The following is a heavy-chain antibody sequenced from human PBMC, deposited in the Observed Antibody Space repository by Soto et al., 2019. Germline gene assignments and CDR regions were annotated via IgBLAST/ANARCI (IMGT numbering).Heavy chain of an antibody. CDR3: ARGRNFYDSSGYYDY. Sequence: ASVNVSCKASGYTFTGYYIHWVRQAPGQGLEWMGWINPNNGGTNYAQKFQGRVTMTRDTSISTAYMEVSRLRSDDTAVYYCARGRNFYDSSGYYDYWGQGTLVTV. CDR2: INPNNGGT. CDR1: GYTFTGYY. D-gene: IGHD3-22*01. V-gene: IGHV1-2*02. J-gene: IGHJ4*02.